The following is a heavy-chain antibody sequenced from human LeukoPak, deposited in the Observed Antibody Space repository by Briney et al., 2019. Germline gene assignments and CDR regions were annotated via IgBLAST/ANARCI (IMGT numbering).Heavy chain of an antibody. D-gene: IGHD1-26*01. V-gene: IGHV3-30*18. J-gene: IGHJ4*02. Sequence: GGSLRLSCAASGFTFRAYGMHWVRQAPGKGLEWVAVISNDGSIKHYADSVKGRFTISRDNSKNTLYLQMDSLRTEDTAAYYCAKERATTTTFDYWGQGTLITVSS. CDR2: ISNDGSIK. CDR3: AKERATTTTFDY. CDR1: GFTFRAYG.